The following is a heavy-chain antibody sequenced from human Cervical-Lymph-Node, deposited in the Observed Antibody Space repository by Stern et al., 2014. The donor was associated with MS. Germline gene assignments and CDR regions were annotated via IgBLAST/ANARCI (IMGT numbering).Heavy chain of an antibody. Sequence: QVQLQESGPGLVKPSQTLSLTCSVSGGSSRSDNYYWIWIRQPAGKGLEWIGRIYTSGSTTSNPSLKSRVTISVDTSKNQCSLKLSSGTAADTAVYFCARALAGPSSYYGMDVWGQGTTVTVSS. D-gene: IGHD6-19*01. CDR2: IYTSGST. CDR1: GGSSRSDNYY. CDR3: ARALAGPSSYYGMDV. J-gene: IGHJ6*02. V-gene: IGHV4-61*02.